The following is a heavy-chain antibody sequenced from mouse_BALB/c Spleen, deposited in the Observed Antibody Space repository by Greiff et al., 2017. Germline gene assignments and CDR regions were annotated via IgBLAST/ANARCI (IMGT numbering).Heavy chain of an antibody. CDR3: AREVGRWPFDY. Sequence: VKLQESGAELMKPGASVKISCKATGYTFSSYWIEWVKQRPGHGLEWIGEILPGSGSTNYNEKFKGKATFTADTSSNTAYMQLSSLTSEDSAVYYCAREVGRWPFDYWGQGTTLTVSS. V-gene: IGHV1-9*01. D-gene: IGHD4-1*01. J-gene: IGHJ2*01. CDR2: ILPGSGST. CDR1: GYTFSSYW.